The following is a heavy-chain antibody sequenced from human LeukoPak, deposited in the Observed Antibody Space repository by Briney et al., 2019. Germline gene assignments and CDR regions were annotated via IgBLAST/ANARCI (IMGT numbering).Heavy chain of an antibody. CDR1: GGSISDYF. CDR3: ARGAYCGSASCYVTD. CDR2: TYPSGST. J-gene: IGHJ4*02. D-gene: IGHD2-2*01. V-gene: IGHV4-4*07. Sequence: PSETLSLTCTVSGGSISDYFWTWIRQPAGKGLEWSGRTYPSGSTNYNRSLRSRVTILVDKSKNQFSLKLNSVTAADTAVFYCARGAYCGSASCYVTDWGQGTLVTVSS.